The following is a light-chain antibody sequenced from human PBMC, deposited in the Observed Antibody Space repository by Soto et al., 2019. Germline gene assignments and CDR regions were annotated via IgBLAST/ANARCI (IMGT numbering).Light chain of an antibody. Sequence: IQLTQSPSSLSASVGDRVTITCRASQGISSYLAWYQQKPGEAPKLLIYAASTLQSGVPSRFSGSGSGTVSTLTSSLLQPEDFSTYYWQHFNTPPHTFGQGTKLEIK. CDR1: QGISSY. V-gene: IGKV1-9*01. CDR3: QHFNTPPHT. J-gene: IGKJ5*01. CDR2: AAS.